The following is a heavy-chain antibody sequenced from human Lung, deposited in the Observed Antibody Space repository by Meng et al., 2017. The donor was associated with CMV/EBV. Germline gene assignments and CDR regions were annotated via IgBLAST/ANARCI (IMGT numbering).Heavy chain of an antibody. J-gene: IGHJ3*02. V-gene: IGHV3-53*01. CDR3: ARHNTYYYDAFLGTFDI. D-gene: IGHD3-22*01. CDR2: IYSGGST. CDR1: GFTVSSNY. Sequence: ESLKISCAASGFTVSSNYMSWVRQAPGKGLEWVSVIYSGGSTYYADSVKGRFTISRDNSKNTLYLQMNSLGAEDTAVYYCARHNTYYYDAFLGTFDIWGQGTMVTVSS.